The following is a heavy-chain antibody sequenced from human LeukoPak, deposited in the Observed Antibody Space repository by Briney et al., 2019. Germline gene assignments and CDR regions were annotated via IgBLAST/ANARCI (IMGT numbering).Heavy chain of an antibody. Sequence: PGGSLRLSCAASGFTFSSYSMNWVRQAPGKGLEWVSSISSSSSYIYYADSVKGRFTISRDNAKNSLYLQMNSLRAEDTAVYYCAREQDYIVVVTAKGLGLNDYWGQGTLVTVSS. CDR1: GFTFSSYS. J-gene: IGHJ4*02. D-gene: IGHD2-21*02. CDR3: AREQDYIVVVTAKGLGLNDY. V-gene: IGHV3-21*01. CDR2: ISSSSSYI.